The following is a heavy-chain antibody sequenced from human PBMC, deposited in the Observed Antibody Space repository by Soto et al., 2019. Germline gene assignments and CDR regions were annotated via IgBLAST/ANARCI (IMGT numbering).Heavy chain of an antibody. CDR2: IYYSGST. J-gene: IGHJ5*01. CDR1: GGSISSGDYY. CDR3: VRLIGNSWLDS. D-gene: IGHD2-8*01. Sequence: PSETLSLTCTVSGGSISSGDYYWSWIRQPPGKGLEWIGYIYYSGSTYYNPSLKSRVTISVDTSKNQFSLKLSSVTPDDTAVYYCVRLIGNSWLDSWGQGTPVTVSS. V-gene: IGHV4-30-4*01.